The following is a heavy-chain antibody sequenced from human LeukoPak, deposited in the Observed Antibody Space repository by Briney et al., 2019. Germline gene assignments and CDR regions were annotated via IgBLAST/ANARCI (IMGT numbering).Heavy chain of an antibody. CDR3: ARDRDLAAGFDY. D-gene: IGHD6-13*01. J-gene: IGHJ4*02. CDR2: INSDGSST. V-gene: IGHV3-74*01. Sequence: TGGSLRLSCAASGFTLSSYWMHWVRQAPGKGLVWVSRINSDGSSTSYADSVKGRFTISRDNAKNTLYLQMNSLRAEDTAVYYCARDRDLAAGFDYWGQGTLVIVSS. CDR1: GFTLSSYW.